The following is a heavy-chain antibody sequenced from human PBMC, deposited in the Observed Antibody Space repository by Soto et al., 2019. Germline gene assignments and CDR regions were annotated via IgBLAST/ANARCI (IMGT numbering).Heavy chain of an antibody. D-gene: IGHD6-19*01. J-gene: IGHJ4*02. V-gene: IGHV3-23*01. CDR3: AKDVESGWYEAFDY. CDR1: GFAFSQYG. Sequence: HPGGSLRLSCTASGFAFSQYGMSWVRQAPGKGLEWVSSIRSFDYRTNYADSVKGRFTISRDNSKSTLSLQMNSLRAEDTAVYYCAKDVESGWYEAFDYWGPGTLVTVLL. CDR2: IRSFDYRT.